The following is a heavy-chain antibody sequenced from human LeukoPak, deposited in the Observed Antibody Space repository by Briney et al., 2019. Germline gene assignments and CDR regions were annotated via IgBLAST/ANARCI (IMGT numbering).Heavy chain of an antibody. CDR3: ARLTTDYVWGSYRSGDDAFDI. CDR2: IYYSGST. J-gene: IGHJ3*02. Sequence: KPSETLSLTCTVSGGSISSSSYYWGWIRQPPGKGLEWIGSIYYSGSTYYNPSLKSRVTISVDTSKNQFSLKLSSLTAADTAVYYCARLTTDYVWGSYRSGDDAFDIWGQGTMVTVSS. V-gene: IGHV4-39*01. CDR1: GGSISSSSYY. D-gene: IGHD3-16*02.